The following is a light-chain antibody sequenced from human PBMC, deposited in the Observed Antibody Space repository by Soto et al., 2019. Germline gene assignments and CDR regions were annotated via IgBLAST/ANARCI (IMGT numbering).Light chain of an antibody. V-gene: IGKV3-20*01. CDR3: QQYGSSPGLFT. CDR2: DAS. CDR1: QSVSSTY. J-gene: IGKJ3*01. Sequence: EIVLTQSPGTLSLSPGERATLSCRASQSVSSTYLAWYQQKPGQAPRLLIYDASRRATGIPDRFSGSGSGTDFTLTISRLEPEDFAVYDCQQYGSSPGLFTFGPGTKVDIK.